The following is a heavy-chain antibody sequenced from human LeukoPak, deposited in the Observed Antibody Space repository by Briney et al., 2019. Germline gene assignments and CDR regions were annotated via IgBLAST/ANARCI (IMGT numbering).Heavy chain of an antibody. CDR2: FSPRGSPI. D-gene: IGHD2-2*01. V-gene: IGHV3-11*01. Sequence: GGSLRLSCVASGFTFSDYYMSWIRQVPGKGLEWVSYFSPRGSPIYYADSVKGRFTTSRDNAKNSLYLQMNSLRAEDTAVYFCARGHTVVVPATTGGDYWGQGTLVTVSS. J-gene: IGHJ4*02. CDR3: ARGHTVVVPATTGGDY. CDR1: GFTFSDYY.